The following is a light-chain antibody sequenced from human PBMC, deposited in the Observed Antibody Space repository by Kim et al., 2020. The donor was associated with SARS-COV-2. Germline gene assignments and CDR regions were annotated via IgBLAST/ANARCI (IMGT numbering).Light chain of an antibody. V-gene: IGLV1-36*01. CDR3: AVWDDSLKQGV. CDR1: SSNIGKNA. J-gene: IGLJ3*02. Sequence: QSVLTQPPSVSEAPRQRVTISCSGSSSNIGKNAVNWYQQLPGKAPKLLIYYDNLLPSGVSDRFSGSKSGTSASLAISGLQSGDEADYYCAVWDDSLKQGVFGGGTQLTVL. CDR2: YDN.